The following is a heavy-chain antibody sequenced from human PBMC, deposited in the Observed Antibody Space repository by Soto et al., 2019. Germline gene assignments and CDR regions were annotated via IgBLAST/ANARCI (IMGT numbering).Heavy chain of an antibody. CDR1: GFTFSSYA. D-gene: IGHD4-4*01. Sequence: GGSLRLSCAASGFTFSSYAMSWVRQAPGKGLEWVSAISGSGGSTYYADSVKGRFTISRDNSKNTLYLQMNSLRAEDTAVYYCAKVPNDYSNYGYYYYYYMDVWGKGTTVTVSS. CDR3: AKVPNDYSNYGYYYYYYMDV. V-gene: IGHV3-23*01. CDR2: ISGSGGST. J-gene: IGHJ6*03.